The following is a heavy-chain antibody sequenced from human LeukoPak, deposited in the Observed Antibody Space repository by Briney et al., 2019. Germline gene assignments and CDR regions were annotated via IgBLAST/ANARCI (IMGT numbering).Heavy chain of an antibody. CDR3: ASRAPYSSGWYYFDY. D-gene: IGHD6-19*01. V-gene: IGHV3-23*01. J-gene: IGHJ4*02. CDR2: ISGSGGST. Sequence: PAGGSLRLSCAASGFTFSSYAMSWVRQAPGKGLEWVSAISGSGGSTYYADSVKGRFTISRDNSKNTLYLQMNSLRGEDTAVYYCASRAPYSSGWYYFDYWGQGTLVTVSS. CDR1: GFTFSSYA.